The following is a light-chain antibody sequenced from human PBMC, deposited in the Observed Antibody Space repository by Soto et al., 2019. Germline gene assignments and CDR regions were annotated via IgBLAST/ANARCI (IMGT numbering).Light chain of an antibody. J-gene: IGKJ3*01. V-gene: IGKV3-20*01. CDR3: HQYHHWPPSFT. CDR1: ASLSTNS. Sequence: EIVLTQSPGTLSLSPGERATLSCRASASLSTNSLAWYQQKPGQPPRLLIYAASTRHTDIPDRFSGSGSGTDFTLTISSLQSEDFAVYYCHQYHHWPPSFTFGPGTKVDIK. CDR2: AAS.